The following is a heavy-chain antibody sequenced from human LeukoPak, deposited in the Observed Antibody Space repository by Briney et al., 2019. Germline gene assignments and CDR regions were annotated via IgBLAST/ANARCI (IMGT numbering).Heavy chain of an antibody. CDR3: AKDQRDYGDYDY. D-gene: IGHD4-17*01. CDR1: GFTFSSYA. J-gene: IGHJ4*02. V-gene: IGHV3-23*01. Sequence: GGSLRLSCAASGFTFSSYAMSWVRQAPGKGLEWVSAISGSGGSTCYADSVKGRFTISRDNSKNTLYLQMNSLRAEDTAVYYCAKDQRDYGDYDYWGQGTLVTVSS. CDR2: ISGSGGST.